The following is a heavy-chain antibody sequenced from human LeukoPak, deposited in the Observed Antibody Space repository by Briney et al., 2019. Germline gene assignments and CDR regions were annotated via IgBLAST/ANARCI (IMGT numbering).Heavy chain of an antibody. D-gene: IGHD3-22*01. V-gene: IGHV1-46*01. Sequence: ASVKVSCKASGYTFTSYYMHWVRQAPGQGLEWMGIINPSGGSTSYAQKFQGRVTMTRDTSTSTVYMELSSLRSEDTAVYYCTYYYDSSGPQNTTYYYYYGMDVWGQGTTVTVSS. CDR3: TYYYDSSGPQNTTYYYYYGMDV. J-gene: IGHJ6*02. CDR2: INPSGGST. CDR1: GYTFTSYY.